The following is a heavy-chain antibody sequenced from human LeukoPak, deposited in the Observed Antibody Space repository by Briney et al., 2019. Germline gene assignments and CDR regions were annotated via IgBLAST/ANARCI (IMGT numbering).Heavy chain of an antibody. CDR1: GFTFGDYA. CDR3: TRSPRVTRIDY. J-gene: IGHJ4*02. D-gene: IGHD2-21*02. Sequence: GGSLRLSCTVSGFTFGDYAMSWFRQAPGKGLEWVGFIKSKAYGGTTEYAASVKGRSTISRDDSKSIVYLQMNSLKTEDTAMYYCTRSPRVTRIDYWGQGTLVTVSS. V-gene: IGHV3-49*03. CDR2: IKSKAYGGTT.